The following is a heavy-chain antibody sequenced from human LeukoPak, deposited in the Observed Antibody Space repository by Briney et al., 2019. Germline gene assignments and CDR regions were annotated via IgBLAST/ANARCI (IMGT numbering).Heavy chain of an antibody. J-gene: IGHJ3*02. V-gene: IGHV4-59*01. Sequence: SETLCLTCTVSGGSISSYYWSWIRQPPGKGLEWIGYIYYSGSTNYNPSLKSRVTISVDTSKNQFSLKLSSVTAADMAVYYCARDRIAAADVGAFDIWGQGTMVTVSS. CDR3: ARDRIAAADVGAFDI. CDR1: GGSISSYY. D-gene: IGHD6-13*01. CDR2: IYYSGST.